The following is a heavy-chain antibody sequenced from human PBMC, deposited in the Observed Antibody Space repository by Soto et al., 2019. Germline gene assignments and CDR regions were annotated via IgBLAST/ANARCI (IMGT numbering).Heavy chain of an antibody. CDR1: GGSISSYY. CDR2: IYYSGST. D-gene: IGHD6-13*01. V-gene: IGHV4-59*01. Sequence: QVQLQESGPGLVKPSETLSLTCTVSGGSISSYYWSWIRQPPGRGLEWIGYIYYSGSTNYNPALQSRVTISVDMSKNQFYLKVRSVTAADKAVYYCARDYIGGAGTRGVGSRMPPYYLGLDVWGQGTTVTVSS. CDR3: ARDYIGGAGTRGVGSRMPPYYLGLDV. J-gene: IGHJ6*02.